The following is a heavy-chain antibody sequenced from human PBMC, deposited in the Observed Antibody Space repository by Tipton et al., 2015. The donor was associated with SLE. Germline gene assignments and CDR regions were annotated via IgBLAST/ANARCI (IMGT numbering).Heavy chain of an antibody. Sequence: TLSLTCTVSGGSISSLNQYWGWIRQPPGKGLEYMASLYHNGNTYYNPSLKSRLTISVDTSKNQFSLKLNSVTAADTAVYYCVRINSGASRLFDYWGQGMLVAVSS. D-gene: IGHD1-26*01. CDR3: VRINSGASRLFDY. CDR1: GGSISSLNQY. CDR2: LYHNGNT. J-gene: IGHJ4*02. V-gene: IGHV4-39*07.